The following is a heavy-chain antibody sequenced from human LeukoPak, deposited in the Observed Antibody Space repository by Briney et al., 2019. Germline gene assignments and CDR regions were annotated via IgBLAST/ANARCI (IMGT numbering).Heavy chain of an antibody. V-gene: IGHV4-4*07. CDR3: ARDYFDYGDYVGSWAFDI. J-gene: IGHJ3*02. D-gene: IGHD4-17*01. Sequence: PSETLSLTCTVSGGSISIYYWSWIRQPAGKGLEWIGRIYTSGSTNYNPSLKSRVTMSVDTSKNQFSLKLSPMTAADTAVYYCARDYFDYGDYVGSWAFDIWGQGTMVTVSS. CDR1: GGSISIYY. CDR2: IYTSGST.